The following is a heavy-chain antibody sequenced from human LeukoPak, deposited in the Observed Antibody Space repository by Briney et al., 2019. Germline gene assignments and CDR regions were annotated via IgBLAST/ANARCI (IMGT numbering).Heavy chain of an antibody. J-gene: IGHJ4*02. V-gene: IGHV4-59*01. Sequence: PSETLSLTCTVSGGSISSYYWSWIRQPPGKGLEWIGYIYYSGSTNYNPSLKSRVTISVDRSKNQFSLKLSSVTAADTAVYYCAGWGSSGWYPTLDYWGQGTLVTVSS. CDR3: AGWGSSGWYPTLDY. CDR1: GGSISSYY. D-gene: IGHD6-19*01. CDR2: IYYSGST.